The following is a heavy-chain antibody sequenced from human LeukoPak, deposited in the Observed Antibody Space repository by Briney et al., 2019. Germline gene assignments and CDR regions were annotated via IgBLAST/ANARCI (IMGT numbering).Heavy chain of an antibody. Sequence: SETLSLTCTVSGGSISSYYWSWIRQPPGKGLEWIGYIYYSGSTNYNPSLKSRVTISVDTSKNQFSLKLSSVTAADTAVYYCARDTGRVYPQYYYYGMDVWGQGTTVTVSS. D-gene: IGHD3-10*01. V-gene: IGHV4-59*01. CDR1: GGSISSYY. CDR3: ARDTGRVYPQYYYYGMDV. CDR2: IYYSGST. J-gene: IGHJ6*02.